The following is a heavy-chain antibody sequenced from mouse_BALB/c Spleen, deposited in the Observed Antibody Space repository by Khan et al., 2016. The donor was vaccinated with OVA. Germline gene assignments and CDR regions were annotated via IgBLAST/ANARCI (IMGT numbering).Heavy chain of an antibody. CDR2: INSDGTYT. D-gene: IGHD1-3*01. V-gene: IGHV5-9-3*01. CDR3: ARHNFGPFAY. J-gene: IGHJ3*01. Sequence: EVELVESGGGLVKPGGSLKLSCAASGFTFSSYAMSWVRQTPEKRLEWVATINSDGTYTYYPDSVTGRFTISRDTAKKTLYLQMSSLRSEDTAMYYCARHNFGPFAYWGPGTLVTVSA. CDR1: GFTFSSYA.